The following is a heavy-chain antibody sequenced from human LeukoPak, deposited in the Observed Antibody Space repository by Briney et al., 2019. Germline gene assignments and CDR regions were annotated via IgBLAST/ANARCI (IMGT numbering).Heavy chain of an antibody. CDR2: INPNSGGT. CDR1: GYTFTGYY. D-gene: IGHD1-26*01. CDR3: ARDEAGGSSTFDY. Sequence: ASVKVSCKASGYTFTGYYMHWVRQAPGQGLEWMGWINPNSGGTNYAQKLQGRVTMTTDTSTSTAYMELRSLRSDDTAVYYCARDEAGGSSTFDYWGQGTLVTVSS. J-gene: IGHJ4*02. V-gene: IGHV1-2*02.